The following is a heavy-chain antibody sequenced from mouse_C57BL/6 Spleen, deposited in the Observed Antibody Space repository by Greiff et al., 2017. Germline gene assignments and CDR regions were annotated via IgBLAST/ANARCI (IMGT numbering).Heavy chain of an antibody. CDR1: GYTFTSYW. CDR2: IDPSDSET. V-gene: IGHV1-52*01. CDR3: ARREVYGNYGDYYAMDY. Sequence: QVQLKQPGAELVRPGSSVKLSCKASGYTFTSYWMHWVKQRPIQGLEWIGNIDPSDSETPYNQKFKDKAALTVDKSSSTAYMQLSSLTSENSAVYYCARREVYGNYGDYYAMDYWGQGTSVTVSS. D-gene: IGHD2-1*01. J-gene: IGHJ4*01.